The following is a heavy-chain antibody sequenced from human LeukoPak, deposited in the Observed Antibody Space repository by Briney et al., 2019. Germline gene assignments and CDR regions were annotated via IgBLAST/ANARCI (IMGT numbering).Heavy chain of an antibody. D-gene: IGHD1-26*01. J-gene: IGHJ4*02. CDR3: ARGLLVGNTGYYFDY. Sequence: GGSLRLSCAASGFTFSSYWMSWVRQAPGKGLEWVANIKQDGSEKYYVDSVKGRFTISRDNAKNSLYLQMNSLRAEDTAVYYCARGLLVGNTGYYFDYWGQGTLVTVSS. V-gene: IGHV3-7*05. CDR2: IKQDGSEK. CDR1: GFTFSSYW.